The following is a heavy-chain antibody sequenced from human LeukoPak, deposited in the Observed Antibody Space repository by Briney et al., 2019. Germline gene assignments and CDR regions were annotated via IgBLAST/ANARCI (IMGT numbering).Heavy chain of an antibody. V-gene: IGHV3-74*01. CDR2: INSDGSCT. J-gene: IGHJ4*02. D-gene: IGHD1-26*01. CDR3: ASALGGQGGH. CDR1: GFTFSSYW. Sequence: GGSLRLSCAASGFTFSSYWMHWVRQAPGKGLVWVSRINSDGSCTSYADSVKGRFTISRDNAKNTLFLQMNSLRADDTAVYYCASALGGQGGHWGQGTLVTVSS.